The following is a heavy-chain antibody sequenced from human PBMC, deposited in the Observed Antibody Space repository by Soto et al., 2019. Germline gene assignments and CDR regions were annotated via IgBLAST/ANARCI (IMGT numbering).Heavy chain of an antibody. CDR1: GFTFDDYA. CDR3: AKDHSGYGPGAFDI. V-gene: IGHV3-43D*03. J-gene: IGHJ3*02. D-gene: IGHD5-12*01. CDR2: ISWDGGST. Sequence: GGSLRLSCAASGFTFDDYAMHWVRQAPGKGLEWVSLISWDGGSTYYADSVKGRFTISRDNSKNSLYLQMNSLRAEDTALYYYAKDHSGYGPGAFDIWGQGTMVTVSS.